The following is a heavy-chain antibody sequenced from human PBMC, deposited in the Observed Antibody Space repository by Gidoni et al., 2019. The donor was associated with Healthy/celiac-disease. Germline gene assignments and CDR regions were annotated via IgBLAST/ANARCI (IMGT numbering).Heavy chain of an antibody. Sequence: QVQLQESGPGLVKPSETLSLTCAVSGYSISSGYYWGWIRQPPGKGLEWIGSFYHSGSTYYNPSLKSRVTISVDTSKNQFSLKLSSVTAADTAVYYCARLQVHYQLLYTFGDYWGQGTLVTVSS. CDR1: GYSISSGYY. CDR2: FYHSGST. CDR3: ARLQVHYQLLYTFGDY. V-gene: IGHV4-38-2*01. J-gene: IGHJ4*02. D-gene: IGHD2-2*02.